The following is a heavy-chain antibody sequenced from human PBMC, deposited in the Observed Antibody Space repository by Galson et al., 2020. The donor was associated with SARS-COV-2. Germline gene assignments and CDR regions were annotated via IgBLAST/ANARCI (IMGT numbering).Heavy chain of an antibody. D-gene: IGHD2-21*02. CDR1: GFTFDDYG. V-gene: IGHV3-20*01. Sequence: GRSLRLSCAASGFTFDDYGMSWVRQAPGKGLEWVSGINWNGGSTGYADSVKGRFTISRDNAKNSLYLQMNSLRAEDTALYHCAREYCGGDCYSLVPGDDAFDIWGQGTMVTVSS. CDR2: INWNGGST. J-gene: IGHJ3*02. CDR3: AREYCGGDCYSLVPGDDAFDI.